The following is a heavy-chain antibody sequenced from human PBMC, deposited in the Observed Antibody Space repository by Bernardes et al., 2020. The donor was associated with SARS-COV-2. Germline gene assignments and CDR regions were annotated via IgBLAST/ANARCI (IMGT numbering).Heavy chain of an antibody. CDR1: GGSFTGYY. D-gene: IGHD3-10*01. CDR3: ARGLWFVEPGAFDI. J-gene: IGHJ3*02. CDR2: LYYSGSS. Sequence: SETLSLTCTVSGGSFTGYYWSWIRQPPGKGLEWIGNLYYSGSSTSDPSLKSRVTISVDTSKNQFSLLLTSLTAADAAVYYCARGLWFVEPGAFDIWGQGTMVTVSS. V-gene: IGHV4-59*01.